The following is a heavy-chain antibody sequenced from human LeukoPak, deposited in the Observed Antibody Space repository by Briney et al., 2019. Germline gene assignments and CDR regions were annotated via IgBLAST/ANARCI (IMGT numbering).Heavy chain of an antibody. CDR3: ARGGYSYGRPYYFDY. V-gene: IGHV3-21*01. CDR1: GFTFNNYA. J-gene: IGHJ4*02. CDR2: ISSSSSYI. Sequence: GGSLRLSCAASGFTFNNYAMTWVRQAPGKGLEWVSSISSSSSYIYYADSVKGRFTISRDNAKNSLYLQMNSLRAEDTAVYYCARGGYSYGRPYYFDYWGQGTLVTVSS. D-gene: IGHD5-18*01.